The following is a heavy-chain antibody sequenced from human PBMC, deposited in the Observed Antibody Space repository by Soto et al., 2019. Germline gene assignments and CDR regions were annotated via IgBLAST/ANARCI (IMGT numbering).Heavy chain of an antibody. D-gene: IGHD6-19*01. CDR2: ISYDGTNK. CDR3: ARDPSPYPSGWYGIDF. V-gene: IGHV3-30*04. Sequence: PGGSLRLSCAASGFMFSAYAMLWVRQAPGKGLEWVAAISYDGTNKYYADSIKGRFTSSRDNSANTLCLQVNSLRREDTAMYYCARDPSPYPSGWYGIDFWGQGTLVTVSS. J-gene: IGHJ4*01. CDR1: GFMFSAYA.